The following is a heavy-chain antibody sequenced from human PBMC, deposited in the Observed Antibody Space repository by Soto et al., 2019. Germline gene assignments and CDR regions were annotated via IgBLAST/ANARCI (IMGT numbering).Heavy chain of an antibody. CDR1: IDTFTGYY. Sequence: QVHLVQSGAEVKKHGASVKVSCKASIDTFTGYYMHWVRQAPGQGLEWMGWINPDSGGPNYAQKFQGRVSMPRDTSISTVYMALSRLRSDDTAVYYCARARIPDAFDIWGQGTMVTVSS. CDR2: INPDSGGP. V-gene: IGHV1-2*02. CDR3: ARARIPDAFDI. J-gene: IGHJ3*02.